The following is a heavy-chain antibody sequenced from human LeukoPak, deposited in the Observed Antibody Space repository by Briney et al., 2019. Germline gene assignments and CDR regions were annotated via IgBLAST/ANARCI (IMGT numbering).Heavy chain of an antibody. V-gene: IGHV3-21*01. J-gene: IGHJ4*02. CDR1: RFTFRRYS. CDR2: ISSRSSYI. CDR3: AGWARGVVIPFDH. Sequence: GGSLRLSCAASRFTFRRYSMNWVRQAPGKGLEWVSSISSRSSYIYYADPVKGRFTISRDNAKNSLYPQMNSLRAEDTAVYYCAGWARGVVIPFDHWGQGTLVTVSS. D-gene: IGHD3-3*01.